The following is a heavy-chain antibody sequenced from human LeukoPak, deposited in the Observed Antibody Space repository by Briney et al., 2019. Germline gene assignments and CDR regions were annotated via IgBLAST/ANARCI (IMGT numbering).Heavy chain of an antibody. Sequence: SETLSLTCTVSGGSISSSSYYWGWIRQPPGKGLEWIGSIYHSGSTYYNPSLKSRVTISVDTSKNQFSLKLSSVTAADMAVYYCASSLGMRHTIGTGWFDPWGQGTLVTVSS. CDR1: GGSISSSSYY. J-gene: IGHJ5*02. CDR3: ASSLGMRHTIGTGWFDP. CDR2: IYHSGST. D-gene: IGHD2-8*01. V-gene: IGHV4-39*07.